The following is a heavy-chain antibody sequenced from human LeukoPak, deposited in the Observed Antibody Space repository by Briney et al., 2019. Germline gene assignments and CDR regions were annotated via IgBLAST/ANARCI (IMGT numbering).Heavy chain of an antibody. CDR2: INHSGST. Sequence: PSETLSLTCAVYGGSFSGYYWSWIRQPPGKGLEWIGEINHSGSTNYNPSLKSRVTISVDTSKNQFSLKLSSVTAADTAVYYCARHLLGATNWFDPRGQGTLVTVSS. CDR1: GGSFSGYY. J-gene: IGHJ5*02. V-gene: IGHV4-34*01. CDR3: ARHLLGATNWFDP. D-gene: IGHD1-26*01.